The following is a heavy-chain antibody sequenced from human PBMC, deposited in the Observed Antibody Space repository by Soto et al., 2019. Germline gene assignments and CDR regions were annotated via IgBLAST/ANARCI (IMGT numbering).Heavy chain of an antibody. CDR1: GFTFSSYG. J-gene: IGHJ4*02. CDR2: ISGSGGST. CDR3: AKVKFTSPPSSADY. V-gene: IGHV3-23*01. Sequence: GGSLRLSCAASGFTFSSYGMSWVRQAPGKGLEWVSLISGSGGSTYYADSVKGRFTISRDNSKSILYLQMNSLRAEDTAVYHCAKVKFTSPPSSADYWGPGTRVTVSS.